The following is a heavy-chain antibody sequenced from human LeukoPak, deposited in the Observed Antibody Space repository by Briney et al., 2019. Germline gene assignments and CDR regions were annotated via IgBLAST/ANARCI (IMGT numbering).Heavy chain of an antibody. CDR2: IYHSGST. CDR3: ARHTAEKYNWFDR. Sequence: PSETLSLTCAVSGGSISSSNWWSWVRQPPGKGLEWIAEIYHSGSTKYNPSLKSRVTISVDKSKNQFSLKLSSVTAADTAVYYCARHTAEKYNWFDRWGQGTLVTVSS. J-gene: IGHJ5*02. D-gene: IGHD5-24*01. V-gene: IGHV4-4*02. CDR1: GGSISSSNW.